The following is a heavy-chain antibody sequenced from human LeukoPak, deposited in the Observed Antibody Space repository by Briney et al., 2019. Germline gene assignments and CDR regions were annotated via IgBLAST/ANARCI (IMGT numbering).Heavy chain of an antibody. Sequence: ASVNVSCKASGYTFTVYYMHWVRQAPGQGLEWMGWINPNSGGTNYAQKFQGRVTMTRDTSISTAYMELSRLRSDDTAVYYCARGQPDILTGYSHVDYWGQGTLVTVSS. V-gene: IGHV1-2*02. J-gene: IGHJ4*02. CDR3: ARGQPDILTGYSHVDY. D-gene: IGHD3-9*01. CDR1: GYTFTVYY. CDR2: INPNSGGT.